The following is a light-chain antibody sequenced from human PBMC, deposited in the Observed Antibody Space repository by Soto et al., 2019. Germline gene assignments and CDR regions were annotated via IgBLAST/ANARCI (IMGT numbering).Light chain of an antibody. CDR2: DAS. CDR3: LQYYSYSP. Sequence: TQLPQSPPTLSSSAGHIVTITCRASQSLSTWLAWYQQKPGKAPKLLIYDASSLESGVPSRFSGSGSGTEFTLTISSLQPEDFASYYCLQYYSYSPFGHVSKV. CDR1: QSLSTW. V-gene: IGKV1-5*01. J-gene: IGKJ2*01.